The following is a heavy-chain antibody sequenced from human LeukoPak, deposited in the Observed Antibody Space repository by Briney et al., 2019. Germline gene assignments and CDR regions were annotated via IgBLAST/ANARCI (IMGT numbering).Heavy chain of an antibody. V-gene: IGHV3-7*04. J-gene: IGHJ3*02. Sequence: GGTLRLSCAASGFTFSSYWMTWVRQAPGKGLECVANINEDGSAKSYVDSGKGRFMISRDNAKNSLYLQMYSRRAEDTAVYYCARDVNGFDIWGQGTLVTVSS. CDR2: INEDGSAK. CDR3: ARDVNGFDI. CDR1: GFTFSSYW. D-gene: IGHD1-1*01.